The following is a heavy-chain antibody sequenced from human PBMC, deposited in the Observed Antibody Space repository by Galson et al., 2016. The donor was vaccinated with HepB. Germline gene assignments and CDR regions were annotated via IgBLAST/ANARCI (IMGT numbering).Heavy chain of an antibody. CDR1: GFTFSDLG. CDR3: ARGLYYGSGNIFWF. V-gene: IGHV3-33*08. CDR2: IRYDGRNK. J-gene: IGHJ4*02. D-gene: IGHD3-10*01. Sequence: SLRLSCAASGFTFSDLGFHWVRQAPGKVLQWVAGIRYDGRNKYYADSVKGRFTISRDNSKNTVYLHMNSLRAEDTAVYYCARGLYYGSGNIFWFWGRGTLVAVSS.